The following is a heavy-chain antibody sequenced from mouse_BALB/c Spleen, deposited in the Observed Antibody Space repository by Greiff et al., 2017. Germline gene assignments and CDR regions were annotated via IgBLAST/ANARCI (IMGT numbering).Heavy chain of an antibody. D-gene: IGHD4-1*01. CDR2: ISYDGSN. CDR1: GYSITSGYY. J-gene: IGHJ2*01. V-gene: IGHV3-6*02. Sequence: ESGPGLVKPSQSLSLTCSVTGYSITSGYYWNWIRQFPGNKLEWMGYISYDGSNNYNPSLKNRISITRDTSKNQFFLKLNSVTTEDTATYYCARDRETGTFDYWGQGTTLTVSS. CDR3: ARDRETGTFDY.